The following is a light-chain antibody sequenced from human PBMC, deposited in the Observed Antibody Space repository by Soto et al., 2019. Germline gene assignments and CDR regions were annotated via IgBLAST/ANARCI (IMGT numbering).Light chain of an antibody. J-gene: IGKJ4*01. CDR3: QQRSNWPT. Sequence: EIVLTQSPATLSLSPGERATLSCRASQSVSSYLAWYQQKPGQAPRLLIYDASNRATGIPARFSGSGSGTDFPLTISNLDPEDFAVYYCQQRSNWPTFGGGTKVEIK. V-gene: IGKV3-11*01. CDR2: DAS. CDR1: QSVSSY.